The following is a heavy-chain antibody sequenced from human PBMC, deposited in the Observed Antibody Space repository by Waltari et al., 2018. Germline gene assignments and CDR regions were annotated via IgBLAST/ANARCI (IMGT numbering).Heavy chain of an antibody. CDR3: TKAVDIYYYYYGMDV. CDR2: IRSKSNSYAT. CDR1: GFTFIGSA. J-gene: IGHJ6*02. Sequence: EVQLVESGVGVVKAGGYLNLSCAASGFTFIGSALHWVRKAYGKGLEWVGRIRSKSNSYATAYAASMKVRFTISRDDSKNTAYPKMNSLKTEDTAVYYCTKAVDIYYYYYGMDVWGQGTTVTVSS. V-gene: IGHV3-73*01. D-gene: IGHD6-19*01.